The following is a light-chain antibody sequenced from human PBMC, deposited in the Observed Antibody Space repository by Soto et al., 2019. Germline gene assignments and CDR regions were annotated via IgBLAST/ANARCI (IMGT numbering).Light chain of an antibody. CDR3: QQCNNWPPA. J-gene: IGKJ2*01. Sequence: EIVMTQSPATLSVSPGETATLSCRASQSISNNLAWYQQKPGQAPRLLIYDASTRATGIPARFSGSGSGTEFPLNISSLQSEDFAVYYCQQCNNWPPAFGQGTKLEI. CDR2: DAS. V-gene: IGKV3-15*01. CDR1: QSISNN.